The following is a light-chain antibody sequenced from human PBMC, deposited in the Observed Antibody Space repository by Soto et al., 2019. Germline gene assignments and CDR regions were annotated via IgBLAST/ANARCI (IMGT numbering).Light chain of an antibody. Sequence: DIQMTQSPSSLSASVGDRVTITCRASQSISSYLNWYQQKPGKAPKVLIYAASSLQSGVPSRFSGIGSGTDFTLSISSLQPEDFATYYCQQSCSGPLTFGGGTKVDIK. CDR1: QSISSY. CDR3: QQSCSGPLT. CDR2: AAS. V-gene: IGKV1-39*01. J-gene: IGKJ4*01.